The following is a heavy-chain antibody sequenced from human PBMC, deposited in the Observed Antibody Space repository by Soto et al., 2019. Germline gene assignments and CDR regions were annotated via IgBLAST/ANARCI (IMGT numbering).Heavy chain of an antibody. J-gene: IGHJ6*02. V-gene: IGHV3-66*01. D-gene: IGHD3-3*01. CDR2: IYSGGST. CDR1: GFTVSSNY. Sequence: GGSLRLSCAASGFTVSSNYISWVRQAPGKGLEWVSVIYSGGSTYYADSVKGRFTISRDNSKNTLYLQMNSLRAEDTAVYYCARGFTIFGVVIYYYGMDVWGQGTTVTVSS. CDR3: ARGFTIFGVVIYYYGMDV.